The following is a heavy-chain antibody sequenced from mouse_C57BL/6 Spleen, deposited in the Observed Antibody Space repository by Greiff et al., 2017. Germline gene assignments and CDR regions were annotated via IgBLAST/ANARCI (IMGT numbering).Heavy chain of an antibody. CDR2: IYPRSGNT. D-gene: IGHD3-2*02. CDR1: GYTFTSYG. Sequence: VQLQESGAELARPGASVKLSCKASGYTFTSYGISWVKQRTGQGLEWIGEIYPRSGNTYYNEKFKGKATLTAEKSSSTAYMELRSLTSEDSAVYFCARWHSPQAPFAYWGQGTLVTVSA. V-gene: IGHV1-81*01. J-gene: IGHJ3*01. CDR3: ARWHSPQAPFAY.